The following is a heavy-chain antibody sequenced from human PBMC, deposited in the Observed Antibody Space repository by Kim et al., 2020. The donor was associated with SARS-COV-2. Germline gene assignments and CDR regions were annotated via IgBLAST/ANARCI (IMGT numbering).Heavy chain of an antibody. D-gene: IGHD3-22*01. CDR2: INHSGST. Sequence: SETLSLTCAVYGGSFSGYYWSWIRQPPGKGLEWIGEINHSGSTNYNPSLKSRVTISVDTSKNQFSLKLSSVTAADTAVYYCARDATSTYYYDSSGYFGGYYYHGMDVCGQGTTVTVSS. V-gene: IGHV4-34*01. J-gene: IGHJ6*02. CDR1: GGSFSGYY. CDR3: ARDATSTYYYDSSGYFGGYYYHGMDV.